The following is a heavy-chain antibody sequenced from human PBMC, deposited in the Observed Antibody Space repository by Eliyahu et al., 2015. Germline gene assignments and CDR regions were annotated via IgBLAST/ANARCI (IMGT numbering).Heavy chain of an antibody. CDR1: GGSIXXGGYY. D-gene: IGHD2-15*01. J-gene: IGHJ3*02. V-gene: IGHV4-31*03. CDR3: ARDWRVAASTDAFDI. CDR2: IXYSGST. Sequence: QVQLQXSGPGLVKPSQTLSLTCTVPGGSIXXGGYYWRWXRQHPGKGLEWIGYIXYSGSTYYXPSLKSRVTISVDTSKNQFSLKLSSVTAADTAVYYCARDWRVAASTDAFDIWGQGTMVTVSS.